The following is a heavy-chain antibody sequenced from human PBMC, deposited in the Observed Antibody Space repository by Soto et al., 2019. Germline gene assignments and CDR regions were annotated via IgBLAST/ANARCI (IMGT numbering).Heavy chain of an antibody. J-gene: IGHJ3*02. CDR1: GFTFSSYS. D-gene: IGHD3-3*01. V-gene: IGHV3-48*01. CDR3: ARYWKRFTILGVPTRPFDI. CDR2: ISSSSSTI. Sequence: GGSLRLSCAASGFTFSSYSMNWVRQAPGKGLEWVSYISSSSSTIYYADSVKGRFTISRENAKNSLYLQMNSRRAEDPAVYSCARYWKRFTILGVPTRPFDIGGQGTMVTVPS.